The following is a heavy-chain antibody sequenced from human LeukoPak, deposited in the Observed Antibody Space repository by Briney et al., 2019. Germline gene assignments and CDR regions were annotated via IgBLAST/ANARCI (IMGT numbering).Heavy chain of an antibody. CDR2: INPKSGGT. CDR3: AREGTTGSYYEDY. CDR1: GYTFTSYY. Sequence: ASVKVSCKASGYTFTSYYMHWVRQAPGQGLEWMGWINPKSGGTNYAQKFKGRVTMTRDTSISTTYMELSRLRSDDTAVYYCAREGTTGSYYEDYWGQGTLVTVSS. D-gene: IGHD1-26*01. J-gene: IGHJ4*02. V-gene: IGHV1-2*02.